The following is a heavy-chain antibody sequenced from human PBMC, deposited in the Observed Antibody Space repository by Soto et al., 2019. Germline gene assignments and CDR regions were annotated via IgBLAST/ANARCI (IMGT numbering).Heavy chain of an antibody. D-gene: IGHD3-22*01. CDR2: ISGSGGST. V-gene: IGHV3-23*01. CDR3: AKDPYYYDSSGYTRPY. J-gene: IGHJ4*02. Sequence: VQLLESGGGLVQPGGSLRLSCAASGFTFSSYAMSWVRQAPGKGLEWVSAISGSGGSTYYADSVKGRFTISRDNSKNTLYLQMNSLRAEDTAVYYCAKDPYYYDSSGYTRPYWGQGTLVTVSS. CDR1: GFTFSSYA.